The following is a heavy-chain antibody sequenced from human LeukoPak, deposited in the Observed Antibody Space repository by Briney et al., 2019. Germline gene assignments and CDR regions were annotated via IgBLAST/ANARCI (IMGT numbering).Heavy chain of an antibody. D-gene: IGHD3-22*01. CDR2: ISGGGDVP. Sequence: GGSLRLSCAASGFTFSSYAMTWVRQAPGKGLEWVSSISGGGDVPYYADSVKGRFTISRDNSKSTLYLQMNSLRAEDTAIYYCAKRHGSSGYSYYYSMDVWGQGTTVTVSS. V-gene: IGHV3-23*01. CDR1: GFTFSSYA. J-gene: IGHJ6*02. CDR3: AKRHGSSGYSYYYSMDV.